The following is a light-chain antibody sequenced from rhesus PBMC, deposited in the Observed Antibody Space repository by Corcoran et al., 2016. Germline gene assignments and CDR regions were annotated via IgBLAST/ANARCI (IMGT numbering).Light chain of an antibody. V-gene: IGKV1-22*01. Sequence: DIQMTQSPSSLSASVGATVPITCRASQSISSWLAWYQHKPGKAPKVLIYKAASLQRGVPSSFVGSRSGTDFTLTSSSLQPEDLATYYCLQYSNSPDTFGQGTKVEIK. CDR3: LQYSNSPDT. CDR1: QSISSW. J-gene: IGKJ2*01. CDR2: KAA.